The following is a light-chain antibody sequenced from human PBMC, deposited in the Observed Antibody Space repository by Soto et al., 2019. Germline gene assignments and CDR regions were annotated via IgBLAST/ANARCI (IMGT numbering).Light chain of an antibody. J-gene: IGKJ2*01. CDR2: GAS. CDR1: QSVSSSY. Sequence: EIVLTQSPGTLSLSPGERATLSCRASQSVSSSYLAWYQQKPGQAPRLLIYGASSRATGIPDRFSGSGSGTHFTLTTSRLEPEDFAVYYCQQYGSSHMYTFGQGTKLEIK. V-gene: IGKV3-20*01. CDR3: QQYGSSHMYT.